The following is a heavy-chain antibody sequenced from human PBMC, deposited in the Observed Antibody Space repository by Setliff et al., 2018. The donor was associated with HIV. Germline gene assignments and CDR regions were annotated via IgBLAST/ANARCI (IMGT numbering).Heavy chain of an antibody. J-gene: IGHJ3*02. Sequence: SVKVSCKASGYTFTSYGISWVRQARGQRLEWIGWIVVGSGNTNYAQKFQERVTITRDMSTSRAYMELSGLRTEDTAVYYCAADPQTGTTSYDAFDIWGQGTVVTVSS. CDR1: GYTFTSYG. D-gene: IGHD1-7*01. CDR2: IVVGSGNT. V-gene: IGHV1-58*02. CDR3: AADPQTGTTSYDAFDI.